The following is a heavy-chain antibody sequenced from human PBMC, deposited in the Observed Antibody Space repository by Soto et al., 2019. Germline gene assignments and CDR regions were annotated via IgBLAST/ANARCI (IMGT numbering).Heavy chain of an antibody. V-gene: IGHV4-59*01. J-gene: IGHJ4*02. CDR2: IYYSGST. Sequence: SETLSLTCTVSGGSISSYYWSWIRQPPGKGLEWIGYIYYSGSTNYNPSLKSRVTISVDTSKNQFSLKLSPVTAADTAVYYCARGHDYGDYVDYWGQGTLVTVSS. D-gene: IGHD4-17*01. CDR1: GGSISSYY. CDR3: ARGHDYGDYVDY.